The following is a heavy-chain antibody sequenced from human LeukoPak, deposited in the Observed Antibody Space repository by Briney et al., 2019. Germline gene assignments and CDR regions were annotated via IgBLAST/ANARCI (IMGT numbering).Heavy chain of an antibody. D-gene: IGHD2-2*01. CDR3: ARDDLVVPAAKSDY. V-gene: IGHV3-21*01. Sequence: GGSLRLSCAASGFTFSSYSMSWVRQVPGKGLEWVSFISRSSSYIYYADSVKGRFTISRDNAKNSLYLQMNSLRVEDTAVYYCARDDLVVPAAKSDYWGQGTLVTVSS. J-gene: IGHJ4*02. CDR2: ISRSSSYI. CDR1: GFTFSSYS.